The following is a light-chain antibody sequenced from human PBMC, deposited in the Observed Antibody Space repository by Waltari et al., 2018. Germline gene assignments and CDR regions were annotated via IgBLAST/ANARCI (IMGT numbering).Light chain of an antibody. CDR2: EVG. CDR1: SGDVGWYNL. J-gene: IGLJ3*02. V-gene: IGLV2-23*02. CDR3: CSYAGAGTGV. Sequence: QSALTQPASVSGSPGQSITISCTGTSGDVGWYNLVSWYQQHPGKAPKLMIYEVGKRPSGISNRFSGSKSGNTASLTISGLQAEDEADYYCCSYAGAGTGVFGGGTKVTVL.